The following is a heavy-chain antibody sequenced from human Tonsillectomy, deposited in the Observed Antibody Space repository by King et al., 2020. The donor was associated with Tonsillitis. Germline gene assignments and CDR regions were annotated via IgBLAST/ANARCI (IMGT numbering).Heavy chain of an antibody. J-gene: IGHJ3*02. CDR2: INHSGST. CDR3: AIRDGWQQLWALDM. Sequence: VQLQQWGAGLLKPSETLSLTCAVYGGSFRDYFWSWIRQSPGKGLEWIGEINHSGSTNYNPSLKSRVTISIDTSKKEFSLNLTSVTAADTAMYYCAIRDGWQQLWALDMWGQGTMVTVSS. CDR1: GGSFRDYF. V-gene: IGHV4-34*01. D-gene: IGHD5-24*01.